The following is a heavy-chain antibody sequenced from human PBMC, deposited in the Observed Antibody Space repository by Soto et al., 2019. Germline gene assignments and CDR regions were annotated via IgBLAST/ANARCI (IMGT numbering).Heavy chain of an antibody. CDR3: ARTGWAAARKKFDY. Sequence: SETLSLTCAVYGGSFSGYYWSWIRQPPGKGLEWIGEINHSGSTNYNPSLKSRVTISVDTSKNQFSLKLSSVTAADTAVYYCARTGWAAARKKFDYWGQGTLVTVSS. V-gene: IGHV4-34*01. CDR2: INHSGST. J-gene: IGHJ4*02. CDR1: GGSFSGYY. D-gene: IGHD6-13*01.